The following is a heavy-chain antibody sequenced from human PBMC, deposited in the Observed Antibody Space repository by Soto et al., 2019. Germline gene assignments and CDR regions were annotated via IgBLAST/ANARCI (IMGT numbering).Heavy chain of an antibody. Sequence: SETLSLTCTVSGASVSSYYWSWIRQPPGKGLEWLEYILYTGDTHYNPTLKSRVTMSVDTSKNHVSLKLSAVTAAHTAVYFCARASYGSGSDYAPYYYYAMDVGGPGTAVTVSS. CDR2: ILYTGDT. J-gene: IGHJ6*02. V-gene: IGHV4-59*02. CDR3: ARASYGSGSDYAPYYYYAMDV. CDR1: GASVSSYY. D-gene: IGHD3-10*01.